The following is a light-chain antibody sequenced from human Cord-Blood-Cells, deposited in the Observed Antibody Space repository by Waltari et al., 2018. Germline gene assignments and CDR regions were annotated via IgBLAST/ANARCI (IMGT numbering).Light chain of an antibody. J-gene: IGLJ2*01. Sequence: QSALTQPPSASGSPGPSVTISCTGTSSDVGGYNYVSWYQQHPGQAPKLMIYEVSKRPSGVPERFSGSKAGNTASLTVSGLQAEDEADYYCSSYAGSNNWVFGGGTKLTVL. CDR3: SSYAGSNNWV. CDR2: EVS. CDR1: SSDVGGYNY. V-gene: IGLV2-8*01.